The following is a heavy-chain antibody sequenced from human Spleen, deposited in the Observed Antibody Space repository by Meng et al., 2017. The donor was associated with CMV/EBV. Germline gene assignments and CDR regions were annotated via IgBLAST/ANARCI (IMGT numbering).Heavy chain of an antibody. CDR3: AREWGDIVVVPAAMRRMDV. V-gene: IGHV1-18*01. Sequence: ASVKVSCKASGYSYIPYGISWVRQAPGQGLEWMGWITPYKGNINYAQKFQGRVIMTTDTSTSTAYMELRSLRTDDTAVYYCAREWGDIVVVPAAMRRMDVWGQGTTVTVSS. J-gene: IGHJ6*02. CDR1: GYSYIPYG. D-gene: IGHD2-2*01. CDR2: ITPYKGNI.